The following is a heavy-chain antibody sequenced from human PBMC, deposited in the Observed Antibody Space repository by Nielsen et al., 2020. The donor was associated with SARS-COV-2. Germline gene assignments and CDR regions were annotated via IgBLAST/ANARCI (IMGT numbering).Heavy chain of an antibody. CDR3: ARTVPAAMPRYGYYFDY. V-gene: IGHV4-59*01. J-gene: IGHJ4*02. CDR1: GGSISSYY. D-gene: IGHD2-2*01. CDR2: IYYSGST. Sequence: SETLSLTCTVSGGSISSYYWSWIRQPPGKGLEWIGYIYYSGSTNYNPSLKSRVTISVDTSKNQFSLKLSSVTAADTAVYYCARTVPAAMPRYGYYFDYWGQGTLVTVSS.